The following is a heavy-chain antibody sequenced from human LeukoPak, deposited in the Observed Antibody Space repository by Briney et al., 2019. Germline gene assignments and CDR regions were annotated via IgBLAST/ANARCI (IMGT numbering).Heavy chain of an antibody. V-gene: IGHV1-8*03. CDR3: ARAVTDYYYDSSGYLGV. CDR1: GYTFTSYG. Sequence: GASVKVSCKASGYTFTSYGISWVRQAPGQGLEWMGWMNPNSGNTGYAQKFQGRVTITRNTSISTAYMELSSLRSEDTAVYYCARAVTDYYYDSSGYLGVWGQGTLVTVSS. D-gene: IGHD3-22*01. CDR2: MNPNSGNT. J-gene: IGHJ4*02.